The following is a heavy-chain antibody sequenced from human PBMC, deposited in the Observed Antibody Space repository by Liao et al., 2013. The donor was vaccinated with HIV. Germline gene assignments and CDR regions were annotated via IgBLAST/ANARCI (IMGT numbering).Heavy chain of an antibody. CDR1: GVSIRNYY. CDR2: IYYSGST. CDR3: ARALITEDAFDV. J-gene: IGHJ3*01. V-gene: IGHV4-59*01. Sequence: QLQLQESGPGLVKPSETLSLTCTVSGVSIRNYYWTWIRQPPGKGLEWIGYIYYSGSTNYNPSLKSRVTISVDTSKNHFSLRLSSVTAADTAVYYCARALITEDAFDVWGQGTMVTVS.